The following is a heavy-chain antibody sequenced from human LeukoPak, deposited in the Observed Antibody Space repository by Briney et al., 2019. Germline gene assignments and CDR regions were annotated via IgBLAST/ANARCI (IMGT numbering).Heavy chain of an antibody. J-gene: IGHJ4*02. Sequence: ASVKVSCKASGGTFSSYAINWVRQAPGQGLEWMGGIIPIFGTANYAQKFQGRVTITADESTSTAYMELSSLRSEDTAVYYCARDVGFGERQNDYWGQGTLVTVSS. D-gene: IGHD3-10*01. CDR3: ARDVGFGERQNDY. CDR2: IIPIFGTA. V-gene: IGHV1-69*13. CDR1: GGTFSSYA.